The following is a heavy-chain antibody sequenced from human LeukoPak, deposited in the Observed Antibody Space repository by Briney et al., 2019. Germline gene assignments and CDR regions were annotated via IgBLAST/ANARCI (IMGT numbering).Heavy chain of an antibody. CDR2: ISGGGIGI. CDR1: GFTFSSYA. Sequence: PGGSLRLSCAASGFTFSSYAMSWVRQAPGKGLEWVSAISGGGIGIYYADSLKGRITISRDDSKNTLYLQMNSLRAEDTAVYYCTRRRGNQQPIDYWGQGTLVTVSS. D-gene: IGHD2-2*01. V-gene: IGHV3-23*01. CDR3: TRRRGNQQPIDY. J-gene: IGHJ4*02.